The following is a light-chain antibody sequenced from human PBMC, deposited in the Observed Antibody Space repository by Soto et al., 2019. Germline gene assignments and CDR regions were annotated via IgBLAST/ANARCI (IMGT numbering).Light chain of an antibody. Sequence: EIVLTQSPATLSLSPGERATLSCRASQSVSSYLAWYQQKPGQAPRLLIYDASNRATGIPARFSGSGSGTDFTLTTSSLEPEDFAVYYCQQRSHWPPWTFGQGTKVEIK. V-gene: IGKV3-11*01. J-gene: IGKJ1*01. CDR2: DAS. CDR1: QSVSSY. CDR3: QQRSHWPPWT.